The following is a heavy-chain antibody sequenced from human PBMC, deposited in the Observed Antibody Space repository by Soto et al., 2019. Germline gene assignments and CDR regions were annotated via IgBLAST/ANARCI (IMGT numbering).Heavy chain of an antibody. D-gene: IGHD3-22*01. CDR3: ASSDYYDSSGFDY. V-gene: IGHV3-30-3*01. CDR2: ISYDGSNK. J-gene: IGHJ4*02. Sequence: QVQLVESGGGVVQPGRSLRLSCAASGFTFSSYAMHWVRQAPGKGLEWVAVISYDGSNKYYADSVKGRFTISRDNSKNTLYLQMNSLIAEDTAVYYCASSDYYDSSGFDYWGQGTLVTVSS. CDR1: GFTFSSYA.